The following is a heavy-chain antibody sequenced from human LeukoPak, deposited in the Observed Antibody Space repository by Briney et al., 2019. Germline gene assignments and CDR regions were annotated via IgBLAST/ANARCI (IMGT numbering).Heavy chain of an antibody. CDR1: GGTFSSYA. Sequence: SVKVSCKASGGTFSSYAISWVRQAPGQGLEWMGGIIPIFGTANYAQKFQGRVTITTDESTSTAYMELSSLRSEDTAVYYCARGMFPITMVRGVTGYWGQGTLVTVSS. D-gene: IGHD3-10*01. V-gene: IGHV1-69*05. CDR2: IIPIFGTA. J-gene: IGHJ4*02. CDR3: ARGMFPITMVRGVTGY.